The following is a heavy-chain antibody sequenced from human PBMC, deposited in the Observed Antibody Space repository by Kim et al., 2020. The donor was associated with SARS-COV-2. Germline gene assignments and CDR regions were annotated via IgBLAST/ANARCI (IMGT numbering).Heavy chain of an antibody. V-gene: IGHV3-11*05. J-gene: IGHJ4*02. CDR3: ARDHRVYDILTGYDY. D-gene: IGHD3-9*01. Sequence: DSVKGRFTISRDNAKNSLYLQMNSLRAEDTAVYYCARDHRVYDILTGYDYWGQGTLVTVSS.